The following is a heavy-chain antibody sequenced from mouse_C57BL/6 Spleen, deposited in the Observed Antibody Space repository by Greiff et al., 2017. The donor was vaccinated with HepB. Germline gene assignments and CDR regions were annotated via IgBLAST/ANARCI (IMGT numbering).Heavy chain of an antibody. CDR2: INPSTGGT. V-gene: IGHV1-42*01. D-gene: IGHD2-10*01. Sequence: EVKLQQSGPELVKPGASVKISCKASGYSFTGYYMNWVKQSPEKSLEWIGEINPSTGGTTYNQKFKAKATLTVDKSSSTAYMQLKSLTSEDSAVYYCARGLLLGAMDYWGQGTSVTVPS. CDR3: ARGLLLGAMDY. J-gene: IGHJ4*01. CDR1: GYSFTGYY.